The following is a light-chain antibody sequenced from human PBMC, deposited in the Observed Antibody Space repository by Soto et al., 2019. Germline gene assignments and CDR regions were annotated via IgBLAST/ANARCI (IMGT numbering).Light chain of an antibody. CDR3: CSYAGTFVV. CDR1: SSDVGGYNY. CDR2: DVS. V-gene: IGLV2-11*01. Sequence: QSALTQPRSVSGSPGQSVTISCTGTSSDVGGYNYVSWYQQHPGEAPKLLIYDVSKRPSGVRDRFSGSKSGNTASLTISGLWADDEANYYCCSYAGTFVVFGGGTKVTVL. J-gene: IGLJ2*01.